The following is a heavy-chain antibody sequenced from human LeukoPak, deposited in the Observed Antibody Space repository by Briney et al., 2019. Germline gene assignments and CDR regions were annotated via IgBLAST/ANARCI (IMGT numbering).Heavy chain of an antibody. CDR2: MNPNSGNT. CDR1: GYTFSSYD. CDR3: ARGGTLVRGVTMLSGMDV. J-gene: IGHJ6*02. V-gene: IGHV1-8*01. Sequence: ASVKVSCKTSGYTFSSYDINWVRQATGQGLEWMGWMNPNSGNTVYAQKFQGRVTMTRDTSISTAYMELSSLRSEDTAVCYCARGGTLVRGVTMLSGMDVWGQGSTVTVSS. D-gene: IGHD3-10*01.